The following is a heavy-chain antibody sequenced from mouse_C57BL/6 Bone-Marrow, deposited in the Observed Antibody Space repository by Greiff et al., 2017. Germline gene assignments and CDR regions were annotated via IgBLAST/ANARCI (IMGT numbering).Heavy chain of an antibody. CDR1: GFNFKDDY. D-gene: IGHD2-3*01. J-gene: IGHJ1*03. Sequence: EVKLVESGAELVRPGASVKLSCTASGFNFKDDYMHWVKQRPEQGLEWIGWIDPENGDTEYASKFQGKATITADTSSNTAYLQLSSLTSEDTAVFYCTTWDGYGYCDVWGTGTAVTVSS. V-gene: IGHV14-4*01. CDR3: TTWDGYGYCDV. CDR2: IDPENGDT.